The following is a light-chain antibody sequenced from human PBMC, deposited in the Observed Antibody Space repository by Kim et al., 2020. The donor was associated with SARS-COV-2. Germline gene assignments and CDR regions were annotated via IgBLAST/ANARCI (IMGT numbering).Light chain of an antibody. CDR3: QQYYSTPWT. Sequence: DIVMTQSPDSLAVSLGERATINCKTSQSVLYSSSNKNFLVWYQQKPGQPPKLLFYWASTRQSGVFDRFSGSGSGTDFTLTISSLQAEDVAVYYCQQYYSTPWTFGQGTKVDIK. CDR2: WAS. J-gene: IGKJ1*01. CDR1: QSVLYSSSNKNF. V-gene: IGKV4-1*01.